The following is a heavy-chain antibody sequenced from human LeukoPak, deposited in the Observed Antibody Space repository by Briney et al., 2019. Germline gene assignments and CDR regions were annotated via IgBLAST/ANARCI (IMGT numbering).Heavy chain of an antibody. CDR3: ARDGVDGYDDAFDI. CDR2: IYYSGST. Sequence: SETLSLTCTVSGVSISSYYWSWIRQPPGKGLEWIGYIYYSGSTNYNPSLKSRVTISVDTSKNQFSLKLSSVTAADTAVYYCARDGVDGYDDAFDIWGQGTMVTVSS. CDR1: GVSISSYY. J-gene: IGHJ3*02. V-gene: IGHV4-59*01. D-gene: IGHD5-12*01.